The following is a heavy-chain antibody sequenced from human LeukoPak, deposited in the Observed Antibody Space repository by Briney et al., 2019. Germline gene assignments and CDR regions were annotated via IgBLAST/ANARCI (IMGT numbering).Heavy chain of an antibody. CDR3: ARNSGDY. CDR2: INHSGST. CDR1: DGSFSGYY. V-gene: IGHV4-34*01. Sequence: SETLSLTCAVYDGSFSGYYWSWIRQPPGKGLEWIGEINHSGSTNYNPSLKSRVTMSLDTSKNQFSLKLISVTAADTAVYYCARNSGDYWGQGTLVTVSS. D-gene: IGHD4-23*01. J-gene: IGHJ4*02.